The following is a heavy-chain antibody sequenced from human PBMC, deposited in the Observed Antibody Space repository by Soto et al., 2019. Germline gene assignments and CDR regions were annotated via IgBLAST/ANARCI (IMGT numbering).Heavy chain of an antibody. V-gene: IGHV4-59*11. J-gene: IGHJ4*02. Sequence: SETLSLTCPASGVSISAHYWIWIRQSPGKGLEWIGYIFYTGSTNYNPSLKSRVTLSVDTSKNEFSLRLSSVTAAVTAVYYCARVGSSGWFPDYWGQGTLVTVSS. CDR1: GVSISAHY. CDR3: ARVGSSGWFPDY. D-gene: IGHD6-19*01. CDR2: IFYTGST.